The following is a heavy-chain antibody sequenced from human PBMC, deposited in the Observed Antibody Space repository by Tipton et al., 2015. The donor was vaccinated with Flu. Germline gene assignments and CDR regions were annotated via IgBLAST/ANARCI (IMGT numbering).Heavy chain of an antibody. Sequence: QLVQSGAEVKKPGSSMKVSCKASGGTFRRYAINWVRQAPGQGLEWMGRHIPLLGMTNYAQRFQGRVTITADESTSTAYMELSSLRSGDTAFYYCATSDYSGNRGYYDPLRYWGQGALVTVSS. CDR2: HIPLLGMT. J-gene: IGHJ4*02. CDR3: ATSDYSGNRGYYDPLRY. V-gene: IGHV1-69*09. CDR1: GGTFRRYA. D-gene: IGHD3-22*01.